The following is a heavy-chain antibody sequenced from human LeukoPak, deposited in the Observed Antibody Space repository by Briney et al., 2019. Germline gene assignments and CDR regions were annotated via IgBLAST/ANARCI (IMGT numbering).Heavy chain of an antibody. CDR3: VVTQKWLAFDY. D-gene: IGHD6-19*01. CDR2: WRYDGSP. Sequence: SETLSLTCAVSGGSISGRYWSWIRQPPGKGLEWIANWRYDGSPNYTPSLESRATISLDTSKNQFSLRLTSVTAADTAVYYCVVTQKWLAFDYWGQGILVTVSS. J-gene: IGHJ4*02. V-gene: IGHV4-59*08. CDR1: GGSISGRY.